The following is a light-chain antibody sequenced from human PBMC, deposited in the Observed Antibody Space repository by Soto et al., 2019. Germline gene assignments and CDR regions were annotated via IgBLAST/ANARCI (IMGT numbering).Light chain of an antibody. V-gene: IGKV3-15*01. Sequence: EIVMTQSPATLSVSPGGRGTLACRASQSVSSNLAWYQQKPGQAPRLLIYGASTRATGIPDRFSASGSGTDFTLTISDVQPEDFALYYCHQRQSWPRTFGQGTKVDIK. CDR1: QSVSSN. J-gene: IGKJ1*01. CDR3: HQRQSWPRT. CDR2: GAS.